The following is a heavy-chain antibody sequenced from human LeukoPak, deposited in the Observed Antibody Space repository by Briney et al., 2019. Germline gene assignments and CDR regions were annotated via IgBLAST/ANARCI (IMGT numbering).Heavy chain of an antibody. CDR3: ARGWELQLRALDY. CDR1: GGSISSGGYY. CDR2: IYHSGGT. J-gene: IGHJ4*02. Sequence: PSQTLSLTCTVSGGSISSGGYYWSWIRQPPGKGLEWIGYIYHSGGTYYNPSLKSRVTISVDRSKNQFSLKLSSVTAADTAVYCCARGWELQLRALDYWGQGTLITVSS. D-gene: IGHD1-26*01. V-gene: IGHV4-30-2*01.